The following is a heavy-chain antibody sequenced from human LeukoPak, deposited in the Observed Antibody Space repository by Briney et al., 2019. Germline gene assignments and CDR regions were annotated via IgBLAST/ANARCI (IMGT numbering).Heavy chain of an antibody. CDR2: IYWDDDK. J-gene: IGHJ4*02. Sequence: SGPTLVNPPQTLTLTCTFSGFSLSTSGVGVGWIRQPPGKALEWLALIYWDDDKRYSPSLKSRLTITKDTSKNQVVLTMTNMDPVDTATYYCAHRGYSYGSDSSGYYSWGQGTLVTVSS. V-gene: IGHV2-5*02. CDR1: GFSLSTSGVG. D-gene: IGHD3-22*01. CDR3: AHRGYSYGSDSSGYYS.